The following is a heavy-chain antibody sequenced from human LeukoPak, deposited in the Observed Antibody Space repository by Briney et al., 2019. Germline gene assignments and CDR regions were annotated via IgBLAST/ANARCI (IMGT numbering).Heavy chain of an antibody. Sequence: ASVKVSCKASGYTFTGYYMHWVRQAPGQGLEWMGWINPNSGGTNYAQKFQGRVTMTRDTSISTAYMELSSLRSEDTAVYYCAREAGCSGGSCYFDYWGQGTLVTVSS. V-gene: IGHV1-2*02. CDR2: INPNSGGT. D-gene: IGHD2-15*01. J-gene: IGHJ4*02. CDR3: AREAGCSGGSCYFDY. CDR1: GYTFTGYY.